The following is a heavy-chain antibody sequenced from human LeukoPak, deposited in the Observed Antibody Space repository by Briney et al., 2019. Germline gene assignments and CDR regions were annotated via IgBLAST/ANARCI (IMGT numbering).Heavy chain of an antibody. D-gene: IGHD6-19*01. V-gene: IGHV4-59*01. J-gene: IGHJ4*02. CDR1: GASISTYY. Sequence: KPSETLSLTCSVSGASISTYYWSWIRQPPGKGLEWIGYIYYSGSTNYNPSLKSRVTISVDTSKNQFSLKLSSVTAADTAVYYCARVGQGSGWSFDYWGQGTLVTVSS. CDR3: ARVGQGSGWSFDY. CDR2: IYYSGST.